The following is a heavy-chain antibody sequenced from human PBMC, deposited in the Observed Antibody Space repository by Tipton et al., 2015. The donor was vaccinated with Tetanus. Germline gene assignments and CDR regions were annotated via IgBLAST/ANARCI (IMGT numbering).Heavy chain of an antibody. Sequence: SLRLSCAASGFTFSTNAMHWVRQAPGKGLEWVAAIWNDGSYKYYADSVKGRFTVSRDNSKNTLYLEMNSLRVEDTAVYYCARVGISQNAYSYVYHGLDVWGQGTTVTVSS. CDR2: IWNDGSYK. J-gene: IGHJ6*02. D-gene: IGHD5-18*01. V-gene: IGHV3-33*01. CDR3: ARVGISQNAYSYVYHGLDV. CDR1: GFTFSTNA.